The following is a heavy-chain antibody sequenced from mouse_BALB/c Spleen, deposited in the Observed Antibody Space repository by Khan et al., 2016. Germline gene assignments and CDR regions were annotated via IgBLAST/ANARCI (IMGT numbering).Heavy chain of an antibody. CDR3: ARYRYYYGSSRYFDV. D-gene: IGHD1-1*01. J-gene: IGHJ1*01. Sequence: QSQLVQSGPELKKPGKTVKISCKASGYTFTNYGMNWVKQAPGKGLKWMGWINTYSGESTYADDFKGRFAFSLETSANTAYLQINNLKNEDTATYFCARYRYYYGSSRYFDVWGAGTTVTVPS. CDR2: INTYSGES. CDR1: GYTFTNYG. V-gene: IGHV9-3-1*01.